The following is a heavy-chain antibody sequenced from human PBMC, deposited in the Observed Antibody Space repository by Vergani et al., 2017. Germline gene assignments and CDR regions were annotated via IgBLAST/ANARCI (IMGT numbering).Heavy chain of an antibody. D-gene: IGHD4-23*01. CDR3: ARESGYGGKRSQKGVFDY. J-gene: IGHJ4*02. Sequence: EVQLVDSGGGLVKPGGSLRLSCAASGFTFSSYSMNWVRQAPGKGLEWVSSISSSSSYIYYADSVKGRFTISRDNAKNSLYLQMNSLRAEDTAVYYCARESGYGGKRSQKGVFDYWGQGTLVTVAS. CDR1: GFTFSSYS. CDR2: ISSSSSYI. V-gene: IGHV3-21*01.